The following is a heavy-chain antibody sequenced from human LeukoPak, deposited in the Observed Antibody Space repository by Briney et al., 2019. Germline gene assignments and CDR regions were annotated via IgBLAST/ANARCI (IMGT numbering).Heavy chain of an antibody. CDR2: ISGGGETT. CDR3: ARVLPAAIGGFSGWFDP. J-gene: IGHJ5*02. CDR1: GFTFNNYA. Sequence: PGGSLRLSCAASGFTFNNYAMNWVRQAPGKGLEWVSSISGGGETTYYADSAKGRFTISRDNSQNTLYLQMNSLRAEDTAVYYCARVLPAAIGGFSGWFDPWGQGTLVTVSS. V-gene: IGHV3-23*01. D-gene: IGHD2-2*01.